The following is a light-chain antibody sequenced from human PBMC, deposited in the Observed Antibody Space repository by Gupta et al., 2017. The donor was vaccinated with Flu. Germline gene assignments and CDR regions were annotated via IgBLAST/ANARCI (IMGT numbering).Light chain of an antibody. CDR3: HAWDSSTVV. CDR1: KLGDKY. Sequence: SYELTQPPSVSVSPGQTASITCSGDKLGDKYACWYQQKPGQSPVLVIYQDSKRPSGSPERFSGSNAGNTATLTISGTQAMDEADYYCHAWDSSTVVCGGGTRLTVL. CDR2: QDS. J-gene: IGLJ2*01. V-gene: IGLV3-1*01.